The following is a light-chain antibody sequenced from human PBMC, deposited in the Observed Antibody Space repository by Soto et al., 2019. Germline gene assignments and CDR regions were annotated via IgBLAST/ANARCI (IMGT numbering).Light chain of an antibody. CDR1: QSVSSSY. Sequence: EIVLTQSPGTLSLSPGERATLSCRASQSVSSSYLAWYQQKPGQAPRLLIYGASSRATGIPDWFSGSGSGTDFTITISRLEHEDFAVYYCQQYGSSPNTFGPGTKVDIK. CDR2: GAS. V-gene: IGKV3-20*01. J-gene: IGKJ3*01. CDR3: QQYGSSPNT.